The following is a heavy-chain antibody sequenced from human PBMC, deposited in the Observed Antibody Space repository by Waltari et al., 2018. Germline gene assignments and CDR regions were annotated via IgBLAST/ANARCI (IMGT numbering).Heavy chain of an antibody. CDR1: GYSISSGYY. J-gene: IGHJ6*03. CDR2: IYHSGST. D-gene: IGHD1-7*01. Sequence: QVQLQESGPGLVKPSETLSLTCAVSGYSISSGYYWGWIRQPPGKGLEWIGSIYHSGSTYYNPSLKSRVTISVDTSKNQFSLKLSSVTAADTAVYCCARDYTITGTTYDYYYMDVWGKGTTVTVSS. CDR3: ARDYTITGTTYDYYYMDV. V-gene: IGHV4-38-2*02.